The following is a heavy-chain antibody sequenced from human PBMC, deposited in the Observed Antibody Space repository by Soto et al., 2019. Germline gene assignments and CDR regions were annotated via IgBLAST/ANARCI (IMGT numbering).Heavy chain of an antibody. CDR2: ISYDGTNK. CDR3: AKDQGSVAGEFDS. J-gene: IGHJ4*02. Sequence: QVQLVESGGGVVQPGRSLRLSCAASGFTFSSHGMHWVRQAPGKGLEWVAMISYDGTNKYYADSVKGRFTISRDSSRNTLYLQMNSLRAEDTAVYYWAKDQGSVAGEFDSWGKGTLVTVSS. D-gene: IGHD6-19*01. V-gene: IGHV3-30*18. CDR1: GFTFSSHG.